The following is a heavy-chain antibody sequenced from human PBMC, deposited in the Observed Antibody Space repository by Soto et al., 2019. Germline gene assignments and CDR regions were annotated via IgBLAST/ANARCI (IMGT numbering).Heavy chain of an antibody. CDR3: AKYLVVAAAAAFDF. CDR2: IYYSGST. Sequence: SETLSLTCTVSEVYSIGYGGSCIRKHPGKGLEWIGYIYYSGSTYYNPSLKSRVTIAVDTSKNQFSLKLSSVTAADTAGYFCAKYLVVAAAAAFDFLGQGTSVTVSP. D-gene: IGHD6-13*01. J-gene: IGHJ4*02. CDR1: EVYSIGYG. V-gene: IGHV4-59*06.